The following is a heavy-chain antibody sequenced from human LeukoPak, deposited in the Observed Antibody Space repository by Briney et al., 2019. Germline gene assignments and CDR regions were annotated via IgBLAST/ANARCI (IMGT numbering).Heavy chain of an antibody. CDR1: GGTFSSYA. CDR3: ARGGSPPYYYGMDV. D-gene: IGHD1-26*01. Sequence: GASVKVSCKASGGTFSSYAISWVRQAPGQGLEWMGRIIPIFGIANYAQKFQGRVTITADKSTSTAYMELSSLRSEDTAVYYCARGGSPPYYYGMDVWGQGTTVTVSS. J-gene: IGHJ6*02. CDR2: IIPIFGIA. V-gene: IGHV1-69*04.